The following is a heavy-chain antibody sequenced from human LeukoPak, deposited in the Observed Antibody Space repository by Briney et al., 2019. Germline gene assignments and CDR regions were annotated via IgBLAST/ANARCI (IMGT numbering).Heavy chain of an antibody. CDR1: GFTFDDYA. V-gene: IGHV3-9*01. J-gene: IGHJ4*02. CDR2: ISWTSGSI. D-gene: IGHD3-22*01. CDR3: AKDAGYDSSWLDY. Sequence: GGSLRLSCAASGFTFDDYAMHWVRQAPGKGLEWVSGISWTSGSIGYADSVKGRFTISRDNAENSLYLQMNSLRAEDTALYYCAKDAGYDSSWLDYWGQGTPVTVSS.